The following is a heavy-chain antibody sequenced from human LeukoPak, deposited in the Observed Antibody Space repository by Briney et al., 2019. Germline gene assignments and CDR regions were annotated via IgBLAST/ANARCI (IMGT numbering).Heavy chain of an antibody. J-gene: IGHJ4*02. V-gene: IGHV5-51*01. CDR2: IYPGDSDT. D-gene: IGHD3-10*01. CDR3: ARGPGGFGELFNPFDY. CDR1: GYSFTSYW. Sequence: GESLKISCKGSGYSFTSYWIGWVRQMPGKGLEWMGIIYPGDSDTRYSPSFQGQVTISADKSISTAYLQWSSLKASDTAMYYCARGPGGFGELFNPFDYWGQGTLVTVSS.